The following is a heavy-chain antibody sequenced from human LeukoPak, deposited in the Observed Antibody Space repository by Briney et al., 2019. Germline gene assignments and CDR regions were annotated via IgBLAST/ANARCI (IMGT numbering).Heavy chain of an antibody. CDR1: GGSFSGYY. J-gene: IGHJ4*02. CDR3: ARIIAVAGNGDGYFDY. Sequence: SETLSLTCAVCGGSFSGYYWSWIRQPPGKGLEWIGEINHSGSTNYNPSLKSRVTISVDTSKNQFSLKLSSVTAADTAVYYCARIIAVAGNGDGYFDYWGQGTLVTVSS. V-gene: IGHV4-34*01. D-gene: IGHD6-19*01. CDR2: INHSGST.